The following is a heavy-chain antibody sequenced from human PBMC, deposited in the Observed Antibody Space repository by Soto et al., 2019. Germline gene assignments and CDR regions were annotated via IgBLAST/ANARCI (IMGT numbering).Heavy chain of an antibody. V-gene: IGHV4-61*01. CDR1: GGSVSSGNYY. J-gene: IGHJ6*02. Sequence: PSETLSLTCTVSGGSVSSGNYYWSWIRQPPGKGLEWIGFIYYTGSSSYNPSLKSRVTISVDTSKDQFSLKLSSVTAADTAVYYCARGKSSSWPQKLWWYYDGMDVWGQGTTVS. CDR3: ARGKSSSWPQKLWWYYDGMDV. CDR2: IYYTGSS. D-gene: IGHD6-13*01.